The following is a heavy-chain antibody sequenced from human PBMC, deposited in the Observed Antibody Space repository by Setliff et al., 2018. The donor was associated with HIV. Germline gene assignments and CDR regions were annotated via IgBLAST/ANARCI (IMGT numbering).Heavy chain of an antibody. D-gene: IGHD1-7*01. CDR2: VYFSGST. J-gene: IGHJ4*02. CDR3: ARGTIEY. Sequence: SETLSLTCSVSGASITSGIYYWAWIRQPAGKGLEFIGRVYFSGSTNYNPSLKSRVTISVDTSSNQTSLWLRSVTAADTAVYYCARGTIEYWGQGMLVTVSS. CDR1: GASITSGIYY. V-gene: IGHV4-61*02.